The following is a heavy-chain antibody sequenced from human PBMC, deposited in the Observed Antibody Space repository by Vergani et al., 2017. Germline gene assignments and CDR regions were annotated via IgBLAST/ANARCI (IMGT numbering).Heavy chain of an antibody. D-gene: IGHD3-10*01. CDR2: ISSSSSYI. V-gene: IGHV3-21*01. CDR3: ARSFYGSGNNYFDY. Sequence: EVQLVESGGGLVKPGGSLRLSCAASGFTFSSYSMNWVRQAPGKGLDWVSSISSSSSYIYYADSVKGRFTISRDNAKNSLYLQMNSLRAEDTAEYYCARSFYGSGNNYFDYWGQGTLVTVSS. CDR1: GFTFSSYS. J-gene: IGHJ4*02.